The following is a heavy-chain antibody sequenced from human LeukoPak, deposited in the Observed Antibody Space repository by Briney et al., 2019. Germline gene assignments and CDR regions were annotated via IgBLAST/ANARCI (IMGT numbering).Heavy chain of an antibody. CDR1: GYTFTSYS. CDR3: ARATVGLY. CDR2: INHHIGAT. D-gene: IGHD4-23*01. J-gene: IGHJ4*02. Sequence: ASVKVSCKASGYTFTSYSMHWVRQAPGQGLEWMGVINHHIGATTYAQEFQGRVTMASDMSTNTVYMELNSLRSGDTAVYYCARATVGLYWGQGTLVTVSS. V-gene: IGHV1-46*01.